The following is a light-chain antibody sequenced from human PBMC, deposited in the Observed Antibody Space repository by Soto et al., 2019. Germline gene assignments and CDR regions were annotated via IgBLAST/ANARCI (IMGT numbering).Light chain of an antibody. CDR1: QSIGSN. CDR3: QQRSNWPIT. J-gene: IGKJ5*01. Sequence: ERLLTQSPATLSVSPGERATLSCRASQSIGSNLAWYQQRRGQAPRLLIYGASTRATGIPDRFSGSGSGTDFTLTISSLEPEDFAVYYCQQRSNWPITFGQGTRLEIK. V-gene: IGKV3-11*01. CDR2: GAS.